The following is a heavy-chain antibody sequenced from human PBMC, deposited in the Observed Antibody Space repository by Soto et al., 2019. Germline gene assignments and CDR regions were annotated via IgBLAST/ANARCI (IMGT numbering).Heavy chain of an antibody. Sequence: AGWSLRLSCAASGFTFSSYGMHWVRQAPGKGLEWVAVIWYDGSNKYYADSVKGRFTISRDNSKNTLYLQMNSLRAEDTAVYYCARAPDYGDSYPFDCWGRGTLVTVSS. J-gene: IGHJ4*02. CDR2: IWYDGSNK. CDR1: GFTFSSYG. V-gene: IGHV3-33*01. CDR3: ARAPDYGDSYPFDC. D-gene: IGHD4-17*01.